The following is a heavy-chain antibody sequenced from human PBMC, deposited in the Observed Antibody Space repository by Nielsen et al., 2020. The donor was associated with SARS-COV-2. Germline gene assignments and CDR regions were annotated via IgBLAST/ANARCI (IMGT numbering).Heavy chain of an antibody. J-gene: IGHJ4*02. D-gene: IGHD3-3*01. CDR2: MDPSSGST. Sequence: ASVKVSCKASGYIITNYWIHWARQAPGQGLEWMGIMDPSSGSTRYAQKLQGRVTMTRDTSTSTAYMELSSLTSEDTAVYYCARDGSHDFWSYSYFDYWGQGTLVTVSS. V-gene: IGHV1-46*04. CDR1: GYIITNYW. CDR3: ARDGSHDFWSYSYFDY.